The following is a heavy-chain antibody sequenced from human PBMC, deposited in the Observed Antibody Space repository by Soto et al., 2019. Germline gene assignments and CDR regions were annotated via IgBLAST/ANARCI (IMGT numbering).Heavy chain of an antibody. CDR2: IRSSSSTI. CDR1: GFTFSSYS. Sequence: EVQLVESGGGLVQPGGSLRLSCAASGFTFSSYSMTWVRQAPGKGLEWVSYIRSSSSTIYYADSVKGRFTISRDNAKNSLYLKMNSLRDEDTAVYYCARDEVIFRAHDYWGQGTLVTVSS. V-gene: IGHV3-48*02. CDR3: ARDEVIFRAHDY. J-gene: IGHJ4*02. D-gene: IGHD2-21*01.